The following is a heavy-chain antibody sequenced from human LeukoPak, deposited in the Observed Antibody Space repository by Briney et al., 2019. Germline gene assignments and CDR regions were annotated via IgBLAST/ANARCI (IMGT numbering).Heavy chain of an antibody. D-gene: IGHD6-25*01. J-gene: IGHJ4*02. V-gene: IGHV3-53*01. CDR1: GFTVSSNY. CDR3: ARGSPSGQIDY. Sequence: PGGSLRLSCAASGFTVSSNYMSWVRQAPGKGLEWVSVIYSGGITYYADSVKGRFTISRDNSKNTLYLQMNSLRAEDTAVYYCARGSPSGQIDYWGQGTLVTVSS. CDR2: IYSGGIT.